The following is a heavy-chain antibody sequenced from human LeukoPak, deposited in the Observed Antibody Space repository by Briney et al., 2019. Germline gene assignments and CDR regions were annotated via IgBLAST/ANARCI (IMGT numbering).Heavy chain of an antibody. Sequence: ASVKVSCKASGYTFTGYYMHWVRQAPGQGLEWMGWINPNSGGTNYAQKFQGRVTMIRDTSISTAYMELSRLRSDDTAVYYCARDEGYSSSWYESYYYYMDVWGKGTTVTVSS. V-gene: IGHV1-2*02. J-gene: IGHJ6*03. CDR2: INPNSGGT. CDR3: ARDEGYSSSWYESYYYYMDV. CDR1: GYTFTGYY. D-gene: IGHD6-13*01.